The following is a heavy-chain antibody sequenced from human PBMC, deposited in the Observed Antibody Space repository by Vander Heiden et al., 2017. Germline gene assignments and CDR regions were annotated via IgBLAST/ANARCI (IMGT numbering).Heavy chain of an antibody. Sequence: QLHLQESRPGLVKPPETLSLTCTVAGCSISRSRYYRGWIRPPPGKGLEWIGSIYYSGSTYYNPSLKSRVTISVDTSKNQFSLKLSSVTAADTAVYYCARHGGWQPDYYFDYWGQGTLVTVSS. CDR1: GCSISRSRYY. CDR3: ARHGGWQPDYYFDY. J-gene: IGHJ4*02. V-gene: IGHV4-39*01. CDR2: IYYSGST. D-gene: IGHD3-16*01.